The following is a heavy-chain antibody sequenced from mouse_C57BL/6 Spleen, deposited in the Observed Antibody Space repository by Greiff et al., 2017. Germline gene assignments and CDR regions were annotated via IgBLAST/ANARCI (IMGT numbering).Heavy chain of an antibody. J-gene: IGHJ3*01. CDR3: ARGDVTVLFAD. Sequence: VQLQQPGAELVMPGASVKLSCKASGYTFTSYWMHWVKQRPGQGLEWIGEIDPSDSYTNYNQKFKGKSTLTVDKSSSTAYMQLSSLTSEDSAVXYCARGDVTVLFADWGQGTLVTVSA. CDR2: IDPSDSYT. V-gene: IGHV1-69*01. D-gene: IGHD2-1*01. CDR1: GYTFTSYW.